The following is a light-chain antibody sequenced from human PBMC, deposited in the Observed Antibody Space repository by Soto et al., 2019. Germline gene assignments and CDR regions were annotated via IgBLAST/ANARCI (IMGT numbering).Light chain of an antibody. CDR3: CSFAGSYTYV. V-gene: IGLV2-23*01. CDR2: EDS. CDR1: SSDVGSYNL. J-gene: IGLJ1*01. Sequence: QSALTQPASVSGSPGQSITISCTGTSSDVGSYNLVSWYQQHPGKAPKVMIYEDSKRPSGVSNRFSGSKSGSTASLTISGLQAEDEADYYCCSFAGSYTYVFGTGTKLTVL.